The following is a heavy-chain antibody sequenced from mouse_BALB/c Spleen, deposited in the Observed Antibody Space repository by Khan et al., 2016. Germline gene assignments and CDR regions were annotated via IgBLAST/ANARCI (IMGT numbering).Heavy chain of an antibody. Sequence: EVQLQESGPGLVKPSQSLSLTCTVTGYSITSDYAWNWIRQFPGTRLEYLGYISYSGSTNYNPSLKSRFSITRDTSKNQFFLHLNSVTTADTATYYCARIVRRGGFDYWGQGTPLTVSS. V-gene: IGHV3-2*02. CDR1: GYSITSDYA. D-gene: IGHD2-14*01. CDR2: ISYSGST. CDR3: ARIVRRGGFDY. J-gene: IGHJ2*01.